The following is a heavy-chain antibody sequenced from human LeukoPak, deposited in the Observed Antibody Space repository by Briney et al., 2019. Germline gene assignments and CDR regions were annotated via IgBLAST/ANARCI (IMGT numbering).Heavy chain of an antibody. CDR3: AKGLYDFWSGYYSLLFDY. Sequence: PGGSLRLSCAASGFTFSSYAMSWVRQAPGKGLEWVSAISGSGGSTYYADSVKGRFTISRDNSKNTLYLQMNSLRAEDTAVYYCAKGLYDFWSGYYSLLFDYWGQGTLVTVSS. CDR1: GFTFSSYA. V-gene: IGHV3-23*01. CDR2: ISGSGGST. D-gene: IGHD3-3*01. J-gene: IGHJ4*02.